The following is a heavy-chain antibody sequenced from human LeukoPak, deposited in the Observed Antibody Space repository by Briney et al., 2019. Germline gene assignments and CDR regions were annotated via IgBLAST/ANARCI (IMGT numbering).Heavy chain of an antibody. CDR2: IYHSGST. CDR1: GGSISSGGYS. CDR3: AREGYYDSSGYLDY. J-gene: IGHJ4*02. Sequence: SETLSLTCAVSGGSISSGGYSWSWIRQPPGKGLEWIEYIYHSGSTYYNPSLKSRVTISVDRSKNQFSLKLSSVTAADTAVYYCAREGYYDSSGYLDYWGQGTLVTVSS. V-gene: IGHV4-30-2*01. D-gene: IGHD3-22*01.